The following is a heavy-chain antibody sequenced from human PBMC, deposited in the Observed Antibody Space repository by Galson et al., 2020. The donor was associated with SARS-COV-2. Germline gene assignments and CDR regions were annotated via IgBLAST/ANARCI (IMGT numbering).Heavy chain of an antibody. V-gene: IGHV4-34*01. Sequence: SQTLSLTCAVYGGSFSGHYWTWIRQPPGKGLEWIGEINESGSTNYDPSLKSRSSMSVDAPKKQFSLKLTSVTAADTAVYYCARGLGSGSDFLGFDQWGHGSLVTVSS. D-gene: IGHD1-26*01. J-gene: IGHJ5*02. CDR1: GGSFSGHY. CDR3: ARGLGSGSDFLGFDQ. CDR2: INESGST.